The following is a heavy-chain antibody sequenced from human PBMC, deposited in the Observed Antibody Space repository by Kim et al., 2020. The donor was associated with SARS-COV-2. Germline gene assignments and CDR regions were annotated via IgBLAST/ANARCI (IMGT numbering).Heavy chain of an antibody. CDR2: IDWDDDK. Sequence: SGPTLVNPTQTLTLTCTFSGFSLSTSGMCVSWIRQPPGKALEWLARIDWDDDKYYSTSLKTRLTISKDTSKNQVVLTMTNMDPVDTATYYCARISIAARPYYFDYWGQGTLVTVS. J-gene: IGHJ4*01. CDR1: GFSLSTSGMC. CDR3: ARISIAARPYYFDY. D-gene: IGHD6-6*01. V-gene: IGHV2-70*11.